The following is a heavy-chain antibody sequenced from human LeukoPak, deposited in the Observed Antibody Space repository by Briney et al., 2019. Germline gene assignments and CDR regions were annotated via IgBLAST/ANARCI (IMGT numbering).Heavy chain of an antibody. CDR3: ARAKKRSGRSRNFYLDV. D-gene: IGHD1-26*01. Sequence: PSETLSLTCTVSDDPINSGVYYWNWIRQPAGKGPEWIVHIYTSGTTTNSNPSLKSRVAISLDPSKNHFSLKLSSVTAADTAVYYCARAKKRSGRSRNFYLDVWGKGTTVTVSS. CDR2: IYTSGTTT. V-gene: IGHV4-61*09. CDR1: DDPINSGVYY. J-gene: IGHJ6*03.